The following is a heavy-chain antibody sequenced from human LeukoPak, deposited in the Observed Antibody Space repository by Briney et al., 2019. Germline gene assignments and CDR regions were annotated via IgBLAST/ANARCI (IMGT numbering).Heavy chain of an antibody. V-gene: IGHV4-30-4*01. CDR3: ARAIAAAGTRYYYYGMDV. Sequence: SETLSLTCTVSGGSISSGDYYWSWIRQPPGKGLEWIGYIYYSGSTYYNPSLKSRVTISVDTSKNQFSLKLGSVTAADTAVYYCARAIAAAGTRYYYYGMDVWGQGTTVTVSS. CDR2: IYYSGST. J-gene: IGHJ6*02. CDR1: GGSISSGDYY. D-gene: IGHD6-13*01.